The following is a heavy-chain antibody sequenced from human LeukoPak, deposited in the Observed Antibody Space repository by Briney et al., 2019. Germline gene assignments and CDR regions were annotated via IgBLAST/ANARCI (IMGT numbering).Heavy chain of an antibody. CDR1: GGSISSYY. J-gene: IGHJ3*02. D-gene: IGHD6-19*01. CDR2: IYTTGNT. V-gene: IGHV4-4*07. Sequence: SETLSLTCTVSGGSISSYYWSWIRQPAGKGLEWIGRIYTTGNTNYNPSLKSRVTMSVDTSKNHFSLSVSSVTAADTAVYYCARETYTSGWYPVAFDIWGQGTMVTVSS. CDR3: ARETYTSGWYPVAFDI.